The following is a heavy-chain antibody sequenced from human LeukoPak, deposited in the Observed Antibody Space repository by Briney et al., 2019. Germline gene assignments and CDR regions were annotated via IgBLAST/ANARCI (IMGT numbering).Heavy chain of an antibody. CDR3: ARFILGTSRYGDYFDY. V-gene: IGHV3-74*01. CDR1: GFTFSSYW. J-gene: IGHJ4*02. D-gene: IGHD2-2*01. Sequence: GGSPRLSCAASGFTFSSYWMHWVRPAPGKGLVWVSRINTDGSSTSYADSVKGRFTISRDNAKNTLYLQMNSLRAEDTAVYYCARFILGTSRYGDYFDYWGQGTLVTVSS. CDR2: INTDGSST.